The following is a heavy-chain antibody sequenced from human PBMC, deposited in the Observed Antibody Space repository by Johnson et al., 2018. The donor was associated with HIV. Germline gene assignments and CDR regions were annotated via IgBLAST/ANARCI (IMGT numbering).Heavy chain of an antibody. D-gene: IGHD2-8*02. CDR3: ARVTCPNCTGGVCYGALDT. J-gene: IGHJ3*02. V-gene: IGHV3-15*01. CDR2: IKSKTDGGTT. Sequence: VQLVESGGGLVKPGGSLRLSCAASGFTFSNAWMSWVRQAPGKGLEWVGRIKSKTDGGTTDYAAPVKGRFTISRDDSKNTMFLQMNSLRAEDTAVYYCARVTCPNCTGGVCYGALDTWAQGTMVTVSS. CDR1: GFTFSNAW.